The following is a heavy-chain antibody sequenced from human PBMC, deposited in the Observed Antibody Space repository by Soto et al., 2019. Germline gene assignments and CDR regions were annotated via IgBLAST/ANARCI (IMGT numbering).Heavy chain of an antibody. CDR1: GYTFTSYY. V-gene: IGHV1-46*01. D-gene: IGHD2-15*01. J-gene: IGHJ4*02. CDR3: ASDPPRSGGSCYSFSNPFCFGARPGYYFDY. Sequence: GASVKVSCKASGYTFTSYYMHWVRQAPGQGLEWMGIINPSGGSTSYAQKFQGRVTMTRDTSTSTVYMELSSLRSEDTAVYYCASDPPRSGGSCYSFSNPFCFGARPGYYFDYWGQGTLVTVSS. CDR2: INPSGGST.